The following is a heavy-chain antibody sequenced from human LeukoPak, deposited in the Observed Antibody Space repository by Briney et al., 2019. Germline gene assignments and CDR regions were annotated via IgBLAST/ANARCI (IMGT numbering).Heavy chain of an antibody. D-gene: IGHD2-2*01. Sequence: GASVKVSCKASGYTFTSYGISWVRQAPGQGLEWMGWISAYNGNTNYAQKLQGRVTMTTDTSTSTAYMELRSLRSDDTAVYYCARDLHIVVVPAAMPEVYCSGGSCYSGDRTFDYWGQGTLVTVSS. CDR3: ARDLHIVVVPAAMPEVYCSGGSCYSGDRTFDY. CDR1: GYTFTSYG. V-gene: IGHV1-18*01. J-gene: IGHJ4*02. CDR2: ISAYNGNT.